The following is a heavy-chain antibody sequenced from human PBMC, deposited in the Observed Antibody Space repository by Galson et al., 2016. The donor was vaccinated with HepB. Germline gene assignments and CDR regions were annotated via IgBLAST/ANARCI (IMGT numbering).Heavy chain of an antibody. CDR1: GDIFTGYY. CDR2: LSANSGAT. CDR3: ATSTGYRSGWGAFDI. V-gene: IGHV1-2*04. J-gene: IGHJ3*02. Sequence: SVKVSCKASGDIFTGYYIHWVRQAPGQGLEWMAWLSANSGATNYAQKFQGWVTMTRDTSISTAYMELTSLTSDATAIYYCATSTGYRSGWGAFDIWGQGTMVTVSS. D-gene: IGHD6-25*01.